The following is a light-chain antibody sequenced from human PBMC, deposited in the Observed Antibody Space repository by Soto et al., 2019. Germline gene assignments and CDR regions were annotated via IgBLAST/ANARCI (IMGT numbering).Light chain of an antibody. CDR3: GTWDSSLSAGGV. CDR1: SSNIGSNF. CDR2: ENN. V-gene: IGLV1-51*02. J-gene: IGLJ1*01. Sequence: QSVLTQPPSVSAALGQKVTISCSGSSSNIGSNFVSWYQQLPGTAPKLLIYENNKRASGIPDRFSGSKSGTSATLGITGLQTGDEADYYCGTWDSSLSAGGVFGTGTKVTVL.